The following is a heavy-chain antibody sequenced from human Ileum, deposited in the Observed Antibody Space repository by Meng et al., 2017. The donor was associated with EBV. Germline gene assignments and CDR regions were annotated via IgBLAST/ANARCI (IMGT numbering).Heavy chain of an antibody. V-gene: IGHV3-74*01. D-gene: IGHD6-6*01. CDR3: SRDLVGSDDY. Sequence: EVQLVESGGALVQPVGSLRLSCAASGFTFSSYWMHWVRQVPGKGLVWVSRINENGATTTYADSVRGRFTIFRDNAKNTLYLQMNSLRAEDTAGYYCSRDLVGSDDYWGQGTLVTVSS. CDR2: INENGATT. CDR1: GFTFSSYW. J-gene: IGHJ4*02.